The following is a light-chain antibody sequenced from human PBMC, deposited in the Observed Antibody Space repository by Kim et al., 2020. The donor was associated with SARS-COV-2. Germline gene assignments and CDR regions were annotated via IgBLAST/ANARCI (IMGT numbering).Light chain of an antibody. J-gene: IGKJ4*01. V-gene: IGKV1-5*03. CDR3: QQYNSSPVT. CDR2: KAS. CDR1: QSISSW. Sequence: DIQMTQSPPTLSASVGDRVTITCRASQSISSWLAWYQQKPGKAPNLLIHKASSLESGVPSRFSGSGFGTEFTLTISSLQPDDFATYYCQQYNSSPVTFGGGTKVDIK.